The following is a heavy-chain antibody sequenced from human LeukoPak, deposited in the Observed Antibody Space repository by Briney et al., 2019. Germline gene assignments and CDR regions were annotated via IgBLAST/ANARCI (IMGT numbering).Heavy chain of an antibody. J-gene: IGHJ4*02. Sequence: GASVKVSCKASGGTFSSYAISWVRQAPGQGLEWMGGIIPIFGTVNYAQKFQGRVTITADESTSTAYMELSSLRSEDTAVYYCARARQLGRGDFDYWGQGTLVTVSS. CDR3: ARARQLGRGDFDY. CDR2: IIPIFGTV. CDR1: GGTFSSYA. D-gene: IGHD6-6*01. V-gene: IGHV1-69*13.